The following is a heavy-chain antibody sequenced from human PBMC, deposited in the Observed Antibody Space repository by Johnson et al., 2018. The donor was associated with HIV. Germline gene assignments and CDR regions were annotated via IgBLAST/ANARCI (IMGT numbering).Heavy chain of an antibody. D-gene: IGHD7-27*01. Sequence: VQLVESGGGVVQPGRSLRLSCAASGFSFSSYGMHWVRQAPGKGLEWVAVISYDGSNKYYADSVKGRFTISRDNSKNTLYLQMNSLRAEDKAVYYCARTSANWGKRDAFDIWGQGTMVTVSS. V-gene: IGHV3-30*03. CDR3: ARTSANWGKRDAFDI. CDR2: ISYDGSNK. CDR1: GFSFSSYG. J-gene: IGHJ3*02.